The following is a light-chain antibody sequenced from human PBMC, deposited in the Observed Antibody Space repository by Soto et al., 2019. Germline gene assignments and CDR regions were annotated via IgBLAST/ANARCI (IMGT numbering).Light chain of an antibody. CDR1: SSNIGAGYD. Sequence: QSVLTQPPSVSGAPGQRVTISCTGSSSNIGAGYDVHWYQQLPGTAPKVLIYGNSNRPSGVPDRFSGSKSGTSASLAITGRQAEDEADYYCQSYDSSLSAVVFGGGTKLTVL. J-gene: IGLJ2*01. V-gene: IGLV1-40*01. CDR2: GNS. CDR3: QSYDSSLSAVV.